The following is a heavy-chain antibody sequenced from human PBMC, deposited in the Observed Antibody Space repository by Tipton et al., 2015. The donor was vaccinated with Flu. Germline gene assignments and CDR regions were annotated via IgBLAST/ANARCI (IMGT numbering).Heavy chain of an antibody. Sequence: SLRLSCAASGFTFSRYAMSWVRQAPGKGLEWVSAVSGGGANTYYADSVKGRFTISRDNSKNTLYLQMNSLRAEDTAIYYCAKVIPEKVAGLDHWGQGTLVTVSS. J-gene: IGHJ4*02. CDR2: VSGGGANT. D-gene: IGHD6-19*01. CDR1: GFTFSRYA. V-gene: IGHV3-23*01. CDR3: AKVIPEKVAGLDH.